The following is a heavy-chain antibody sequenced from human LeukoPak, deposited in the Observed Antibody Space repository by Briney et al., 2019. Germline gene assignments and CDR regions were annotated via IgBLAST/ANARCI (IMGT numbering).Heavy chain of an antibody. V-gene: IGHV3-23*01. CDR3: ARDQGGSEAFDI. Sequence: GGSLRLSCAASGFTFSSYAMSWVRQAPGKGLEWVSAISGSGGSTYYADSVKGRFTISRDNSKNTLYLQMNSLRAEDTAVYYCARDQGGSEAFDIWGQGTMVTVSS. J-gene: IGHJ3*02. D-gene: IGHD1-14*01. CDR2: ISGSGGST. CDR1: GFTFSSYA.